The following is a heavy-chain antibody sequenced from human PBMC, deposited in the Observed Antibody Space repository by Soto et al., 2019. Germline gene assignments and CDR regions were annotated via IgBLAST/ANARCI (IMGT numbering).Heavy chain of an antibody. D-gene: IGHD6-13*01. CDR2: ISSSSSYI. CDR1: GFTFSSYS. J-gene: IGHJ6*02. Sequence: EVQLVESGGGLVKPGGSLRLSCAASGFTFSSYSMNWVLQAPGKGREWVSSISSSSSYIYYADSVKGRFTITRDNPNNSLYLQMNSLRAEDTAVYYCAREILSSSGDYYYYYGMHVWGQGTTVTVSS. V-gene: IGHV3-21*01. CDR3: AREILSSSGDYYYYYGMHV.